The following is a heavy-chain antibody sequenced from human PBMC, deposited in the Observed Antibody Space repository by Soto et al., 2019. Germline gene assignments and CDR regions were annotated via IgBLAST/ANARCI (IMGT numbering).Heavy chain of an antibody. J-gene: IGHJ3*01. CDR1: GDSISGYY. V-gene: IGHV4-4*07. CDR2: IYSSGNA. CDR3: ARGHVFDL. Sequence: QVQLQESGPGLVKPSETVSLICTVSGDSISGYYWSWIRQPAGKGLEWIGRIYSSGNANYNPSLKSRVSMSVDISKNQFSLKVTSVTAADTAMYYCARGHVFDLWGQGTKVTVSS.